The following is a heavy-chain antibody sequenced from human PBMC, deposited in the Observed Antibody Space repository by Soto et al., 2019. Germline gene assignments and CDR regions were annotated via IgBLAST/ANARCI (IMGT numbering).Heavy chain of an antibody. V-gene: IGHV3-21*01. J-gene: IGHJ5*02. CDR1: GFTFHSFS. D-gene: IGHD6-13*01. CDR2: ISSSSTYS. Sequence: KTGGSLRLSCAASGFTFHSFSMNWVRQAPGKGLEWVSSISSSSTYSYYADSVKGRFTISRDDAKNSLYLQMDSLRAEDTALYYCARAIPGLAAAGYNYFDPWGQGTLVTVSS. CDR3: ARAIPGLAAAGYNYFDP.